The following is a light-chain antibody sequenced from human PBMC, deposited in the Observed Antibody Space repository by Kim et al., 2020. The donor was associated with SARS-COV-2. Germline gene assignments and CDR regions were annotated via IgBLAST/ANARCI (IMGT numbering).Light chain of an antibody. CDR3: QQYGSSRWT. V-gene: IGKV3-20*01. CDR1: ESVFSSY. Sequence: EFVLTQSPGTLSLSPGERATLSCRASESVFSSYSAWYQHKPGQAPRLLIYAASNRATGIPDRFSGSGSGTDFTLTISRLEPEDSAVYYCQQYGSSRWTFGQGTKVEI. CDR2: AAS. J-gene: IGKJ1*01.